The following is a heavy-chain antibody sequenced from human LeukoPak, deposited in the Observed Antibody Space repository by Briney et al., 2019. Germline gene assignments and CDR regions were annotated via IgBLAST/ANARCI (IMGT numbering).Heavy chain of an antibody. CDR3: ATMVRGVDDAFDI. J-gene: IGHJ3*02. CDR2: FDPEDGET. CDR1: GYTLIELS. V-gene: IGHV1-24*01. D-gene: IGHD3-10*01. Sequence: GASVKVSCKVSGYTLIELSMHWVRQALEGGLERMGGFDPEDGETIYAQRFQGRVTMTEDTSTDTAYMELRSLRSEDTAVYYCATMVRGVDDAFDIWGQGTMVTVSS.